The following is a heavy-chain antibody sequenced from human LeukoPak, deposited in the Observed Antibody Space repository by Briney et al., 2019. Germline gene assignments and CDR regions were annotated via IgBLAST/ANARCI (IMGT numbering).Heavy chain of an antibody. J-gene: IGHJ3*01. V-gene: IGHV3-20*04. Sequence: GGSLRLSCAVSGFTFDDYAMSWVRQPPGKGLEWLSHINYGGGSTGSADSVRGRFAISRDNAQNTLFLQMNGLRGDDTALYYCVRVTSPIFDSGAHDAFDLWGQGTMVTVSS. CDR1: GFTFDDYA. CDR3: VRVTSPIFDSGAHDAFDL. D-gene: IGHD3-22*01. CDR2: INYGGGST.